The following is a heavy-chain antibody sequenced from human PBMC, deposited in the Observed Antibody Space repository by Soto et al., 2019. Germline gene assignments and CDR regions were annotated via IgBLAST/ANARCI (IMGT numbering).Heavy chain of an antibody. J-gene: IGHJ6*04. CDR3: ARERITGTTLVDPYLSGLDV. CDR1: GYTFTDYY. V-gene: IGHV1-2*02. CDR2: INPHSGST. Sequence: ASVKVSCKASGYTFTDYYIHWVRQAPGQGLEWMGWINPHSGSTNYAQKFQGRVTMTRDTSISTAYMEQSRLRSDDTAVYYCARERITGTTLVDPYLSGLDVCCTGTTRTV. D-gene: IGHD1-7*01.